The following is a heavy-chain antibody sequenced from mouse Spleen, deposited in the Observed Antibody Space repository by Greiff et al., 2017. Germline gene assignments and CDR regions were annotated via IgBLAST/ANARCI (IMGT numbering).Heavy chain of an antibody. CDR2: IDPETGGT. CDR1: GYTFTDYE. V-gene: IGHV1-15*01. Sequence: VQLVESGAELVRPGASVTLSCKASGYTFTDYEMHWVKQTPVHGLEWIGSIDPETGGTAYNQKFKGKAILTADKSSSTAYMELRSLTSEDSAVYYCTRRLLYFDYWGQGTTLTVSS. D-gene: IGHD1-2*01. CDR3: TRRLLYFDY. J-gene: IGHJ2*01.